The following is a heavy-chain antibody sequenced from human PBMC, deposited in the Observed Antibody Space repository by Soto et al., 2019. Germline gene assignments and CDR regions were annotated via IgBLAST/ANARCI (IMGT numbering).Heavy chain of an antibody. V-gene: IGHV1-18*01. CDR2: ISAYNGNT. Sequence: QVQLVQSGAEVKKPGASVKVSCKASSYTFASYGISWVRQAPGQGLEWMGWISAYNGNTNYAQKLQGRVTMTTDTATSTTYTELTSLRSDDTAVYSSASVRTAAANFDNWGQGTLVNVSS. D-gene: IGHD6-25*01. CDR1: SYTFASYG. J-gene: IGHJ4*02. CDR3: ASVRTAAANFDN.